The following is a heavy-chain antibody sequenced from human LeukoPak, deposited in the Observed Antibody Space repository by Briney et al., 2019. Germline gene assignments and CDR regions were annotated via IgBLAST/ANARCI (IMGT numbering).Heavy chain of an antibody. J-gene: IGHJ4*02. CDR2: ISSSGSII. CDR3: ARVGYDSSGRFDY. V-gene: IGHV3-11*04. CDR1: GFTFSDYY. Sequence: GGSLRLSCAASGFTFSDYYMTWIRQAPGKGLEWVLYISSSGSIIYYADSVKGRFIISRDNAKNSLYLQMNSLRAEDTAVYFCARVGYDSSGRFDYWGQGTLVTVSS. D-gene: IGHD3-22*01.